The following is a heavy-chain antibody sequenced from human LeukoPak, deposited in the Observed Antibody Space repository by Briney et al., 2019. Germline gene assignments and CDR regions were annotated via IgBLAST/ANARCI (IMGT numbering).Heavy chain of an antibody. CDR3: ARDQLGDAVDI. J-gene: IGHJ3*02. Sequence: SETLSLTCTVSGGSFSNYYWTWIRQPPGRGLEWIGYIFYSGDTNYNPSLKSRVTMSLDTFKNQFSLRLNSVTAADTAVYYCARDQLGDAVDIWGQGTMVTVSS. V-gene: IGHV4-59*01. D-gene: IGHD3-16*01. CDR2: IFYSGDT. CDR1: GGSFSNYY.